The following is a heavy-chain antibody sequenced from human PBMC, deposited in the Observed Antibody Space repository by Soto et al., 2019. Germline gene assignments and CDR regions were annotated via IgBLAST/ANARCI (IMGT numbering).Heavy chain of an antibody. J-gene: IGHJ4*02. D-gene: IGHD2-2*01. CDR3: ARLDLKLPAALDY. CDR2: INHSGST. CDR1: GGSFSGYY. V-gene: IGHV4-34*01. Sequence: PSETLSLTCAVYGGSFSGYYWSWIRQPPGKGLEWIGEINHSGSTNYNPSLKSRVTISVDTSKNQFSLKLSSVTAADTAVYYCARLDLKLPAALDYLGQGTLVTVSS.